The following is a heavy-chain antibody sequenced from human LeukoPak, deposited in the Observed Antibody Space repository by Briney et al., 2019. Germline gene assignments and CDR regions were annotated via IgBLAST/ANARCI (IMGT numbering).Heavy chain of an antibody. V-gene: IGHV3-23*01. Sequence: GSLRLSCAASGFTLSSYAMSWVRQAPGKGLEWVSAISGSGGSTYYADSVKGRFTISRDDSKDTLYLQMNSLRAEDTAVYYCAKPATYNDYLNYYFDYWGQGTLVTVSS. CDR1: GFTLSSYA. CDR3: AKPATYNDYLNYYFDY. D-gene: IGHD4-11*01. CDR2: ISGSGGST. J-gene: IGHJ4*02.